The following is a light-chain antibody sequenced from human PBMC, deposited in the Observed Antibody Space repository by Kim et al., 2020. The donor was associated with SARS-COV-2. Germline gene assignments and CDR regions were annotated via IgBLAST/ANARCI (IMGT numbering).Light chain of an antibody. CDR1: QSVSTS. CDR2: DAS. CDR3: HQRSNWPLT. V-gene: IGKV3-11*01. J-gene: IGKJ4*01. Sequence: EIVLTQSPATLSLSPGERATLSCRASQSVSTSFAWYQQKPGQAPRLLIYDASNRATGIPARFSGSGSGTDFTLTISSLEPEDVAVYYCHQRSNWPLTFGGGTKVDIK.